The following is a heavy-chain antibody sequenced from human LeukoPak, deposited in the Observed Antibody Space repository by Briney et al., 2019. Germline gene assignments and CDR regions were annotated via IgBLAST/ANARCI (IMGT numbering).Heavy chain of an antibody. V-gene: IGHV1-18*01. J-gene: IGHJ4*02. CDR1: GYTFTSYG. Sequence: ASVKVSRKASGYTFTSYGISWVRQAPGQGLEWMGWISAYNGNTNYAQKLQGRVTMTTDTSTSTAYMELRSLRSDDTAVYYCARDGGLYCTNGVCYTDYWGQGTLVTVSS. CDR3: ARDGGLYCTNGVCYTDY. D-gene: IGHD2-8*01. CDR2: ISAYNGNT.